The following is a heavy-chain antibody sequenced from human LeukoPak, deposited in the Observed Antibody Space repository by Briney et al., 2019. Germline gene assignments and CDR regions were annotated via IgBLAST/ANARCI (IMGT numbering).Heavy chain of an antibody. CDR1: GGPINNYY. CDR2: IYYSGST. D-gene: IGHD6-19*01. J-gene: IGHJ4*02. Sequence: PSETLSLTCNVSGGPINNYYWSWIRQPPGKGLEWIGYIYYSGSTNYNPSLKSRVTISVDTSKNQFSLKLSSVTAADTAVYYCARVKAVAGRACFDYWGQGTLVTVSS. V-gene: IGHV4-59*01. CDR3: ARVKAVAGRACFDY.